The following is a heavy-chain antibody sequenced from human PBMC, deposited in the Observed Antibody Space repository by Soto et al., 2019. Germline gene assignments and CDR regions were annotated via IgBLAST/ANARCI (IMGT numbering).Heavy chain of an antibody. D-gene: IGHD1-26*01. Sequence: QVQLVQSGAEVKKPGASVQVSCKASGYTFTSYALHWVRQARGERPEWMGWINAANGDTKYSKKFHGRVTITMDTSASTGYMELSSMRSEDTAVYLCGRAVVGATGEILYNAMDVGGQGTTVTVSS. CDR2: INAANGDT. CDR3: GRAVVGATGEILYNAMDV. CDR1: GYTFTSYA. J-gene: IGHJ6*02. V-gene: IGHV1-3*01.